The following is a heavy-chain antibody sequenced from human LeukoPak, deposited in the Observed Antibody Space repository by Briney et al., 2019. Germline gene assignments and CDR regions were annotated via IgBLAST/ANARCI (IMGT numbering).Heavy chain of an antibody. J-gene: IGHJ3*02. D-gene: IGHD6-13*01. CDR3: AREAHGSWSNVPYFDI. V-gene: IGHV1-2*02. CDR1: GYTFTGYY. CDR2: INPNSGGT. Sequence: ASVKVSCKASGYTFTGYYMHWVRQAPGQGLEWMGWINPNSGGTNYAQKFQGRVTMTRDTSISTAYMELSSLRSEDTAVYYCAREAHGSWSNVPYFDIWGQGTMVTVSS.